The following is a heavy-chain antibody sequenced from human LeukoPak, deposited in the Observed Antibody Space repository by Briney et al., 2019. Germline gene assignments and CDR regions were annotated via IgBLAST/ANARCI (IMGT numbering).Heavy chain of an antibody. V-gene: IGHV3-74*01. CDR3: ARDYSGSLDY. Sequence: PGGSLRLSCAASGFTFGSYWMHWVRQAPGKGLVWVSLIKNDGSTTRYADPVKGRFTISRDNAKNTLYLQMNSLRAEDTAVYYCARDYSGSLDYWGQGTLVTVSP. J-gene: IGHJ4*02. CDR1: GFTFGSYW. CDR2: IKNDGSTT. D-gene: IGHD3-10*01.